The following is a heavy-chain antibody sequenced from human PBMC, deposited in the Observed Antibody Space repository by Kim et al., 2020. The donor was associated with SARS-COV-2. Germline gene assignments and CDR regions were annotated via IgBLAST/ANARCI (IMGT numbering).Heavy chain of an antibody. CDR1: GGSISSSNW. Sequence: SETLSLTCAVSGGSISSSNWWSWVRQPPGKGLEWIGEIYHSGSTNYNPSLKSRVTISVDKSKNQFSLKLSSVTAADTAVYYCAGGYENGFEDYYYYGMDVWGQGTTVTVSS. CDR2: IYHSGST. V-gene: IGHV4-4*02. CDR3: AGGYENGFEDYYYYGMDV. J-gene: IGHJ6*02. D-gene: IGHD5-12*01.